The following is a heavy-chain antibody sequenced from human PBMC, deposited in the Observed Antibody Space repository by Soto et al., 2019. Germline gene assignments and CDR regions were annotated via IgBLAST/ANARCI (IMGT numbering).Heavy chain of an antibody. CDR1: GFTFSSYG. CDR3: AKMWVVTAT. CDR2: ISYDGSNK. D-gene: IGHD2-21*02. Sequence: QVQLVESGGGVVQPGRSLRLSCAASGFTFSSYGMHWVRQAPGKGLEWVAVISYDGSNKYYADSVKGRFTISRDNSKNTLYLQMNSLRAEDTAVYYCAKMWVVTATWGQGTLVTVSS. V-gene: IGHV3-30*18. J-gene: IGHJ4*02.